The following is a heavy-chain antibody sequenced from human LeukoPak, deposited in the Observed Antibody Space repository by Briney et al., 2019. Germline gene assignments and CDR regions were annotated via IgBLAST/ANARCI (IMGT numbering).Heavy chain of an antibody. CDR1: GGSISSSSYY. CDR3: ARQGWSSASGYYFDY. D-gene: IGHD6-19*01. CDR2: IYYSGST. Sequence: SETLSLTCGVSGGSISSSSYYWGWTRQPPGKGLEWVGTIYYSGSTYYNPSLKSRVTISVDTSKNQFSLKLSSVTAADTAVYYCARQGWSSASGYYFDYWGQGTLVTVSS. J-gene: IGHJ4*02. V-gene: IGHV4-39*01.